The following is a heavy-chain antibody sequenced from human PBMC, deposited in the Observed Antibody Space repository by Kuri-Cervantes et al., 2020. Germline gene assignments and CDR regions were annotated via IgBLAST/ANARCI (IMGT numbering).Heavy chain of an antibody. CDR3: ARKLAYYFDY. Sequence: GESLKISCAASGFTFSSYSMNWVRQAPGKGLEWVSYISRSSSTIYYADSVKGRFTISRDNAKNSLYLQMNSLRDEDTAVYYCARKLAYYFDYWGQGTLVTVSS. D-gene: IGHD6-13*01. CDR1: GFTFSSYS. CDR2: ISRSSSTI. V-gene: IGHV3-48*02. J-gene: IGHJ4*02.